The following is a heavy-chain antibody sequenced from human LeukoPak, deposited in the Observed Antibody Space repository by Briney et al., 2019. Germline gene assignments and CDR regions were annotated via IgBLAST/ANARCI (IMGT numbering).Heavy chain of an antibody. D-gene: IGHD3-22*01. J-gene: IGHJ4*02. V-gene: IGHV3-11*01. CDR3: VRDSQKVSYYEPPDY. CDR1: GFTFSDYY. Sequence: GGSLRLSCAASGFTFSDYYMSWIRQAPGRGLEWVSYISNSASNIYYADSVKGRFTISRDNAKSSLYLQMNSLRAEDTAVYYCVRDSQKVSYYEPPDYWGQGTLVTVSS. CDR2: ISNSASNI.